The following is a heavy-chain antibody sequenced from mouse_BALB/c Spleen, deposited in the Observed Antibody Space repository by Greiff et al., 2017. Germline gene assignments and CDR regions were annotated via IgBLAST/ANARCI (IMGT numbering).Heavy chain of an antibody. Sequence: ESGPGLVKPSQSLSLTCTVTGYSITSDYAWNWIRQFPGNKLEWMGYISYSGSTSYNPSLKSRISITRETSKNQFFLQLNSVTTEDTATYYCARSGGYGRFEGWGQGTLVTVSA. J-gene: IGHJ3*02. CDR1: GYSITSDYA. V-gene: IGHV3-2*02. CDR3: ARSGGYGRFEG. D-gene: IGHD2-2*01. CDR2: ISYSGST.